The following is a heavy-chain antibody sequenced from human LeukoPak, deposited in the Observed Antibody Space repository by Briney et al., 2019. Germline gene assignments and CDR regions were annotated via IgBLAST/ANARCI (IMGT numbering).Heavy chain of an antibody. CDR1: GFTFSSYE. D-gene: IGHD6-25*01. CDR3: ARAIAPVAYFDY. V-gene: IGHV3-48*03. Sequence: GGSLRLSCAASGFTFSSYEMNWVRQAPGKGLEWVSYISSSGSTIYYADSVKGRFTISRDNSKNTLYLQMNSLRAEDTAVYYCARAIAPVAYFDYWGQGTLVTVSS. CDR2: ISSSGSTI. J-gene: IGHJ4*02.